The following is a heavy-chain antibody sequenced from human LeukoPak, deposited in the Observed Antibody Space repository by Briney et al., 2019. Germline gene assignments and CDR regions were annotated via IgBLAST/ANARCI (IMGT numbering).Heavy chain of an antibody. Sequence: SETLSLTCTVSGGSISDYYWSWIRQPAGKGLEWIGRIYSSGSTNYNPSLKSRVTMSVDTSKNQFSLNLSSVTAADTAVYYCARAERPDYGDYNWFDPWGQGTLVTDPS. V-gene: IGHV4-4*07. J-gene: IGHJ5*02. CDR2: IYSSGST. CDR1: GGSISDYY. CDR3: ARAERPDYGDYNWFDP. D-gene: IGHD4-17*01.